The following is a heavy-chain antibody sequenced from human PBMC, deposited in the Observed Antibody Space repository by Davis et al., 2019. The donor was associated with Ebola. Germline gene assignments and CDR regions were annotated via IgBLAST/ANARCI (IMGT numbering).Heavy chain of an antibody. CDR3: AKSPGGYYND. CDR1: GFTFSTTW. Sequence: GSLRLSCEASGFTFSTTWMHWVRQAPGKGLMWVSRINGDATSTAYADSVRGRFTISRDNAKNTLYLQMDSLRAEDTAVYFCAKSPGGYYNDWGQGTLVTVSS. V-gene: IGHV3-74*01. CDR2: INGDATST. J-gene: IGHJ4*02. D-gene: IGHD1-26*01.